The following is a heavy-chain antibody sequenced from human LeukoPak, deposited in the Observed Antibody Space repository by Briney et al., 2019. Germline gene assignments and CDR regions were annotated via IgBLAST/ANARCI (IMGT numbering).Heavy chain of an antibody. CDR1: GFTFSSYA. Sequence: GGSLRLSCAASGFTFSSYAMSWVRQAPGKGLEGVSAISGSGGSTYYADSVKGRFTISRDNSKNTLYLQMNSLRAEDTAVYYCAKEVVRGVIIEYYFDYWGQGTLVTVSS. J-gene: IGHJ4*02. V-gene: IGHV3-23*01. CDR2: ISGSGGST. CDR3: AKEVVRGVIIEYYFDY. D-gene: IGHD3-10*01.